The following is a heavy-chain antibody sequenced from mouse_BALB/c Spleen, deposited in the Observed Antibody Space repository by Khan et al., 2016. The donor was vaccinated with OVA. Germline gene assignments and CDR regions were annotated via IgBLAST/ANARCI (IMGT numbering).Heavy chain of an antibody. V-gene: IGHV3-2*02. J-gene: IGHJ1*01. Sequence: EVQLQESGPGLVKPSQSLSLTCNVTGYSITSDYAWNCIRQFPGNKLEWMGYVRCSGCTGYNPSLKNRISFTRDKSKSQFFMQLNSVTTEDTATSDCARRAYYGHWYFAVWGEGTMVTVSS. CDR1: GYSITSDYA. CDR3: ARRAYYGHWYFAV. CDR2: VRCSGCT. D-gene: IGHD1-1*02.